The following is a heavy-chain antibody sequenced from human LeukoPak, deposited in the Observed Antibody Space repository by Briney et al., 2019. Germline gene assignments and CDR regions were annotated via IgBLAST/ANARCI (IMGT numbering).Heavy chain of an antibody. J-gene: IGHJ4*02. CDR3: ASSVATAVAFDY. Sequence: ASVKVSCKASGGTFSSYAISWVRQAPGQGLEWMGILNPTGGSTDYAEKFQGRVTMTRDTSTRTVYMELSNLRSEDTAVYYCASSVATAVAFDYWGQGILVTVSS. V-gene: IGHV1-46*01. D-gene: IGHD6-13*01. CDR1: GGTFSSYA. CDR2: LNPTGGST.